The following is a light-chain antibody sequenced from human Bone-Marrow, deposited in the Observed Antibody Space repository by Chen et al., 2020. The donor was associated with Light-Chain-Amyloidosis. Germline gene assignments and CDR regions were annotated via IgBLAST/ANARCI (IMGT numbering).Light chain of an antibody. J-gene: IGLJ3*02. CDR2: DDS. CDR3: QVWDRSSDRPV. Sequence: SYVLTQPSSVSVAPGQKAPIACGGNNIGSTSVPWYQQTPGQAPLLVVYDDSDRPSGIPERLSGSNSGNMATLTISRVEAGDEADYYCQVWDRSSDRPVFGGGTKLTVL. V-gene: IGLV3-21*02. CDR1: NIGSTS.